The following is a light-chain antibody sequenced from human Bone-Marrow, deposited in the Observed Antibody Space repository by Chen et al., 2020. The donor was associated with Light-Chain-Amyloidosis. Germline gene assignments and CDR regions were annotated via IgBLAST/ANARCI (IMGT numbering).Light chain of an antibody. J-gene: IGLJ2*01. CDR3: LSADSSGSSVV. Sequence: SYELTQPPSVSVSLGQMARITCSGESLTKKYAYWYQQKPGQFPVLVIYKDSERPSGIPERFSGSRSGTRVTVTISGVQAEDEADYYCLSADSSGSSVVFGGGTKLTVL. CDR2: KDS. V-gene: IGLV3-16*01. CDR1: SLTKKY.